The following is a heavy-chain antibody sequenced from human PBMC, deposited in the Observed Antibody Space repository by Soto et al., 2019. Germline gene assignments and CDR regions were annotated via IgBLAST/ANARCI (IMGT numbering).Heavy chain of an antibody. D-gene: IGHD6-6*01. J-gene: IGHJ5*02. CDR3: ARGEPSGEAARPGNWSDP. CDR1: GGSFGGYY. V-gene: IGHV4-34*01. CDR2: INHSGST. Sequence: SETLSLTCAVYGGSFGGYYWSWIGQPPGKGLEWIGEINHSGSTNYNPSLKSRVTISVDTSKNEFSLKPSSVTAADTAVYYCARGEPSGEAARPGNWSDPWGQGTLVTVSS.